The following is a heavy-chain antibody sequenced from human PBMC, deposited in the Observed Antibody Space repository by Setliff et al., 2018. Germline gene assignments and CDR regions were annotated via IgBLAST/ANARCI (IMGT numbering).Heavy chain of an antibody. V-gene: IGHV5-51*01. CDR1: GYSFTNYW. Sequence: PGESLKISCKGSGYSFTNYWIGWVRQMPGKGLEWMGIIYPGDSDTRYSPSFQGQVTISADKSISTAYLQWSSLKASDTAMYYCARQASLYYYDSSGYYDYWGQGTLVTVSS. D-gene: IGHD3-22*01. CDR2: IYPGDSDT. J-gene: IGHJ4*02. CDR3: ARQASLYYYDSSGYYDY.